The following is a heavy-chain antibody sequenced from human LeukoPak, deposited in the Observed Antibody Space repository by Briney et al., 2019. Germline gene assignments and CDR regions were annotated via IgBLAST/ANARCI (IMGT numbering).Heavy chain of an antibody. CDR1: GFTFSSYN. D-gene: IGHD3-10*01. CDR2: ISSSSSNI. J-gene: IGHJ4*02. Sequence: GGSLRLSCAASGFTFSSYNMNWVRQAPGKGLEWVSSISSSSSNIYYADSVKGRFTISRDHAKNPLYLQMNSLRAEDTAVYYCARVEVGYWGQGTLVTVSS. CDR3: ARVEVGY. V-gene: IGHV3-21*01.